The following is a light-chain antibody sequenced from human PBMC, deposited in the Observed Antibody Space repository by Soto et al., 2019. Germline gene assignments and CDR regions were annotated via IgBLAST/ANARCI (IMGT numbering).Light chain of an antibody. J-gene: IGLJ1*01. V-gene: IGLV2-8*01. CDR1: SSDVGGYEY. Sequence: SVLTQPPSASGSPGQSVTISCTGTSSDVGGYEYVSWYQHHPGKAPKLVIYEVSKRPSGVPDRFSGSKSGNTASLTVSGLQVEDEVDYSPSSTPAVTTAFGPGTMIT. CDR2: EVS. CDR3: SSTPAVTTA.